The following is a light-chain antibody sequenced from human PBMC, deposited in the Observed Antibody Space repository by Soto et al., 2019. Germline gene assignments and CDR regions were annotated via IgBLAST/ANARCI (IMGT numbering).Light chain of an antibody. CDR3: SSYTRSIL. CDR1: SSDVGGYNY. V-gene: IGLV2-14*01. CDR2: DVS. Sequence: QSVLTQPASVSGSPGQSITISCTGTSSDVGGYNYVSWYQQHPGKAPKLMIYDVSNRPSGVSNRFSGFKSGNTASLTISGLQAEDEDDYYCSSYTRSILFGGGTKLTVL. J-gene: IGLJ2*01.